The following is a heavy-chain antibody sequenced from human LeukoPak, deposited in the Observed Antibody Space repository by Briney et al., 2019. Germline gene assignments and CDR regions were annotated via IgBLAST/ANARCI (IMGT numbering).Heavy chain of an antibody. V-gene: IGHV1-46*01. D-gene: IGHD6-13*01. CDR3: ARGGIAAAGIGADYYYYGMDV. Sequence: GASVKVSCKASGYTFTSYYIHWVRQAPGQGLEWMGIINPSGGSTSYAQKFQGRVTMTRDTSTSTVYMELSSLRSEDTAVYYCARGGIAAAGIGADYYYYGMDVWGQGTTVTVSS. J-gene: IGHJ6*02. CDR1: GYTFTSYY. CDR2: INPSGGST.